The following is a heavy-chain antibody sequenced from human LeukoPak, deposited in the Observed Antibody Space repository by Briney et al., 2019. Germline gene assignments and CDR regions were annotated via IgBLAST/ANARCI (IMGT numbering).Heavy chain of an antibody. CDR1: GGSISSSGYY. V-gene: IGHV4-39*02. D-gene: IGHD5-18*01. CDR3: ARDQGAYSYGFGSSSY. J-gene: IGHJ4*02. Sequence: SETLSLTCTVSGGSISSSGYYWGWIRQPPGKGLEWIGNIYYSGSTYYNPSLKSRVTMSVDTSKNQFSLKLNSVTAADTAVYYCARDQGAYSYGFGSSSYWGQGTLVTVSS. CDR2: IYYSGST.